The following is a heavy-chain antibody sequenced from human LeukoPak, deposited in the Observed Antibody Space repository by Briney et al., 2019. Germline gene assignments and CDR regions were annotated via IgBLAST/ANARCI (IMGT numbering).Heavy chain of an antibody. Sequence: PGGSLRLSCAASGYTFSSYSVNWVRQAPGKGLEWVSSISSSSSYIYHAVSVKGRFTISRDNAKNSLYLQMNSLRAEDTAVYYCAREEGESFDYWRQGTLVTVSS. J-gene: IGHJ4*02. V-gene: IGHV3-21*01. CDR3: AREEGESFDY. CDR2: ISSSSSYI. CDR1: GYTFSSYS. D-gene: IGHD3-10*01.